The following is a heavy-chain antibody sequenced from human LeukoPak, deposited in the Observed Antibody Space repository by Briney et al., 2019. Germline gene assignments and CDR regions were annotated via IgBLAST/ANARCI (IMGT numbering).Heavy chain of an antibody. CDR2: TIPIFGTA. CDR3: ARVAGGGDRLAGNYFDY. D-gene: IGHD2-21*02. J-gene: IGHJ4*02. V-gene: IGHV1-69*13. Sequence: SVKVSCKASGGTFSSYAISWVRQAPGQGLEWMGGTIPIFGTANYAQKFQGRVTITADESTSTAYMELSSLRSEDTAVYYCARVAGGGDRLAGNYFDYWGQGTLVTVSS. CDR1: GGTFSSYA.